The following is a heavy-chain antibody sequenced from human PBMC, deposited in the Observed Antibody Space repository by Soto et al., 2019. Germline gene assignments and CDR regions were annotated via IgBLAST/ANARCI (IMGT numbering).Heavy chain of an antibody. CDR2: ISGSGGST. Sequence: EVQLLESGRGLVQPGGSLRLSCAASGFTFSSYAMSWVRQAPGKGLEWVSAISGSGGSTYYADSVKGRFTISRDNSKNTLYLQMNSLRAEDTAVYYCASAAREYYYYGMDVWGQGTTVTVSS. CDR3: ASAAREYYYYGMDV. J-gene: IGHJ6*02. V-gene: IGHV3-23*01. CDR1: GFTFSSYA.